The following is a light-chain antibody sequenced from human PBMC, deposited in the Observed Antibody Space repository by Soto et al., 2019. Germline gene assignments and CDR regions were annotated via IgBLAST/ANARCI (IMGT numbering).Light chain of an antibody. V-gene: IGKV3-20*01. J-gene: IGKJ5*01. CDR1: QSIGLA. CDR3: QQYGSSPPIT. CDR2: DTS. Sequence: EIVLTQSPATLSLSPGERATLSCRASQSIGLAIAWYQHKPGQAPRLLIYDTSSRASGIPDRFSGSGSGTDFTLTISRLETEDFAVYYCQQYGSSPPITFGQGTRLEIK.